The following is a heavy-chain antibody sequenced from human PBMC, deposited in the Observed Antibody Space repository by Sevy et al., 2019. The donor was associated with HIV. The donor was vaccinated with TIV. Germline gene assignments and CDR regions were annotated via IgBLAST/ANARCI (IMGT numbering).Heavy chain of an antibody. CDR3: ATTKDYYDSSGSPFDD. Sequence: ASVKVSCKVSGSTLTRLAIHWVRRAPRKGPEWMGSFDPEDGETIYSQKFQGRVTMTEDTSTDTGYMELSSLRSGDTAVYYCATTKDYYDSSGSPFDDWGQGSLVTVSS. J-gene: IGHJ4*02. V-gene: IGHV1-24*01. D-gene: IGHD3-22*01. CDR1: GSTLTRLA. CDR2: FDPEDGET.